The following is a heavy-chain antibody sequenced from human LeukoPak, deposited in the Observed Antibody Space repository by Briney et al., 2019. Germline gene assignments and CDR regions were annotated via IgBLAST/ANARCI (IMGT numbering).Heavy chain of an antibody. Sequence: ASAKVSCKASGYTFTSYPMHWVRQAPGQRLEWMGWINPGDGNTKYSQKFQGRVTITRDTSASTAYMELSSLRSEDSAVYYCARDLNWYFDYWGQGTPVTVSS. J-gene: IGHJ4*02. CDR1: GYTFTSYP. V-gene: IGHV1-3*01. CDR2: INPGDGNT. D-gene: IGHD1-1*01. CDR3: ARDLNWYFDY.